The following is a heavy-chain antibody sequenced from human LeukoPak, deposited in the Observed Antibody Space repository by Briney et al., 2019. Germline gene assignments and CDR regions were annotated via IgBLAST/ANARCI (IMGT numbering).Heavy chain of an antibody. CDR2: ISGSGGST. Sequence: AGGSLRLSCAASGFTVSSNYISWVRQAPGKGLEWVSAISGSGGSTYYADSVKGRFTISRDNSKNTLYLQMNSLRAEDTAVYYCAKDRAPDYYDSSGYYGVYWGQGTLVTVSS. CDR1: GFTVSSNY. J-gene: IGHJ4*02. V-gene: IGHV3-23*01. CDR3: AKDRAPDYYDSSGYYGVY. D-gene: IGHD3-22*01.